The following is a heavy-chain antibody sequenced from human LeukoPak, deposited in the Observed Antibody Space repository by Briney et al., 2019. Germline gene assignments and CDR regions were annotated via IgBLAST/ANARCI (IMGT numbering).Heavy chain of an antibody. CDR2: ISFDVSDK. V-gene: IGHV3-30-3*01. J-gene: IGHJ4*02. CDR1: GFTFSSYP. Sequence: PGGSLRLSCATSGFTFSSYPMHWVRQAPGKGLECVAVISFDVSDKSYADSMKGRFTISRDNSRKTVYLQMNNVRPEDTAVYYCAREASEKGGIDYWGQGALVIVSS. CDR3: AREASEKGGIDY. D-gene: IGHD2-2*01.